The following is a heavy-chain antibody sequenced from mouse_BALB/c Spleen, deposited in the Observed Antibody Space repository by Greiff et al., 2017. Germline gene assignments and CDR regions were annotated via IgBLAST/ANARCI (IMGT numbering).Heavy chain of an antibody. CDR1: GFTFSDYY. J-gene: IGHJ3*01. CDR3: ARGQTARATSFAY. Sequence: EVQLVESGGGLVKPGGSLKLSCAASGFTFSDYYMYWVRQTPEKRLEWVATISDGGSYTYYPDSVKGRFTISRDNAKNNLYLQMSSLKSEDTAMYYCARGQTARATSFAYWGQGTLVTVSA. V-gene: IGHV5-4*02. D-gene: IGHD3-2*01. CDR2: ISDGGSYT.